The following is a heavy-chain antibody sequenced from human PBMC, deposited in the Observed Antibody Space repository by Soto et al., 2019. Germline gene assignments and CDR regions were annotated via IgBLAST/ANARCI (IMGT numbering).Heavy chain of an antibody. D-gene: IGHD4-17*01. CDR2: TSGNGIKK. Sequence: EVQLLESGGTLVQPGGSLRLSCAASGFTFSTYAMSWVRQAPGKGLEWVTATSGNGIKKYYADSVKGRFTISRDNSKNTLYLQMGSVRAEDTAVYYCAKEHGDFAFDMWGQGTMVTVSS. CDR3: AKEHGDFAFDM. CDR1: GFTFSTYA. V-gene: IGHV3-23*01. J-gene: IGHJ3*02.